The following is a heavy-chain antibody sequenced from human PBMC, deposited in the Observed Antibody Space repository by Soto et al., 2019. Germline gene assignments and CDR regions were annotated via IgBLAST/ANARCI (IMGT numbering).Heavy chain of an antibody. CDR3: AMIDYSSGSDY. D-gene: IGHD6-19*01. Sequence: QVQLVQSGAEVKKPGSSVKVSCKASGGTFSSYPLSWVRQAPGQGLEWMGGIIPIFGTTKSAQKFQGRVTIIADESTTTSYMELSSLRAEDTAVYYCAMIDYSSGSDYWGQGALVTVSS. CDR2: IIPIFGTT. V-gene: IGHV1-69*01. CDR1: GGTFSSYP. J-gene: IGHJ4*02.